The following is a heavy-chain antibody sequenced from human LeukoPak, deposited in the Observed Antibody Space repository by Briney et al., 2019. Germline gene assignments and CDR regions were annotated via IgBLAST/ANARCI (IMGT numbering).Heavy chain of an antibody. CDR1: GGSISSYY. D-gene: IGHD3-22*01. J-gene: IGHJ4*02. V-gene: IGHV4-4*07. CDR2: IYTSGST. Sequence: SETLSLTCTVSGGSISSYYWSWLRQPAGKGLEWIGRIYTSGSTNYNPSLKSRVTMSVDTSKNQFSLKLSSVTAADTAVYYCARENDYYDSNGYPDYWGRGTLVTVSS. CDR3: ARENDYYDSNGYPDY.